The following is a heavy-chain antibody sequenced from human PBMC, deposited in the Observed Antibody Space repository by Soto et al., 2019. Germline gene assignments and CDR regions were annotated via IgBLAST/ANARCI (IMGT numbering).Heavy chain of an antibody. CDR1: GYTLTDYD. V-gene: IGHV1-8*01. Sequence: GAPVKVSCKTSGYTLTDYDINWVRQAPGQGLEWMGWVSPDHGNAGYAQQFEGRVTMTSDTSISTVFLELTNLRSEDTAVYYCAVTTGYWGQGTKVTVSS. J-gene: IGHJ4*02. CDR3: AVTTGY. D-gene: IGHD4-17*01. CDR2: VSPDHGNA.